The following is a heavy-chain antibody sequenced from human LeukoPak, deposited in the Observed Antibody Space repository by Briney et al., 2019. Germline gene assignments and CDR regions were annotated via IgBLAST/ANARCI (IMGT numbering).Heavy chain of an antibody. V-gene: IGHV1-18*01. CDR1: AYTFTNYG. CDR3: ARDPTAAPGNGAIY. J-gene: IGHJ4*02. D-gene: IGHD6-13*01. CDR2: VSAYSGYT. Sequence: ASVKVSCKASAYTFTNYGLNWVRQAPGQGLEWMGWVSAYSGYTNYAQKLQGRVTMTTDTSTSTAYMELRGLRSDATAVYYCARDPTAAPGNGAIYWGQGTLVTVSS.